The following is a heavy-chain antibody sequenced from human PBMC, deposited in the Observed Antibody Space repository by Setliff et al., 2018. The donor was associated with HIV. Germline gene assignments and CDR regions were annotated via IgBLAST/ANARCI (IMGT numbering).Heavy chain of an antibody. V-gene: IGHV4-59*08. CDR1: GLSMSYNY. CDR3: ARHGRSYDSGRWYNWFDS. CDR2: VHYSGST. J-gene: IGHJ5*01. Sequence: NPSETLSLTCTVSGLSMSYNYWTWIRQSPGKGLEWIGYVHYSGSTRYNPSLKSRVTISVDTSKKKFSLKLSSVTAADTALYFCARHGRSYDSGRWYNWFDSWGQGTPVTVSS. D-gene: IGHD3-10*01.